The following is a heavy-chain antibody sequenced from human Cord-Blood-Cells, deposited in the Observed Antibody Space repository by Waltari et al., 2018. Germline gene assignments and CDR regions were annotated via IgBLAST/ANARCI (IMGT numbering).Heavy chain of an antibody. J-gene: IGHJ5*02. CDR3: ARGEYDFWSGPRVRWFDP. CDR2: IKHSGST. D-gene: IGHD3-3*01. CDR1: GGSFSGYY. V-gene: IGHV4-34*01. Sequence: QVQLQQWGAGLLKPSETLSLTCAVYGGSFSGYYWSWIRQPPGKGLEWIGEIKHSGSTNCSPSLKSRVTISVDTSKNQFSLKLSSVTAADTAVYYWARGEYDFWSGPRVRWFDPWGQGTLVTVSS.